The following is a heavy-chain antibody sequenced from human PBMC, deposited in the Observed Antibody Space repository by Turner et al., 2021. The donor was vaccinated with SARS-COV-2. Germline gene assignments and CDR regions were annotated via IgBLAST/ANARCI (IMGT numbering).Heavy chain of an antibody. J-gene: IGHJ3*02. CDR1: GSTFTSYY. V-gene: IGHV1-46*01. Sequence: QVQLVQSGAEVKNPGASVKVSCKASGSTFTSYYMHWVRQAPGQGLEWMGIINPSGGYTGYAQKFQGRVTMTRDTSTSTVYMELSSLRYEDTAVYYCARVGGAFDIWGQGTMVTVSS. CDR3: ARVGGAFDI. CDR2: INPSGGYT.